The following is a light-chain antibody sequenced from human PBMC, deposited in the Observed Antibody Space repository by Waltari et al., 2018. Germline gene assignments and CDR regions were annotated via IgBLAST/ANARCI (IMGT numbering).Light chain of an antibody. V-gene: IGKV1-5*03. Sequence: DIQMTQSPSTLSASVGDRVTITCRASQSIPRWLAWYQQKPGKAPKLLIYKASILESGVPSRFSGGGSGTEFTLTISSLQPDDFVTYYCQHYDSYSATFGRGTKIEIK. CDR3: QHYDSYSAT. CDR1: QSIPRW. CDR2: KAS. J-gene: IGKJ3*01.